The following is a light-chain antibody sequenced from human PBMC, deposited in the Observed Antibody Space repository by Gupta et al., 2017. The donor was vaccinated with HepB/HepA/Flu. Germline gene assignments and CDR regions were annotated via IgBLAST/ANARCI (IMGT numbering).Light chain of an antibody. CDR3: SSYACSNNVV. CDR2: AVS. V-gene: IGLV2-8*01. J-gene: IGLJ2*01. CDR1: RSDVGGYND. Sequence: QSALTHPPSASGSPGQSATISCTGPRSDVGGYNDVSWYHQHTGQATKRTIYAVSKRPSGVPDRYSGSKSGNTASLTVSGLQAEDEADYYCSSYACSNNVVFGGGTELTVL.